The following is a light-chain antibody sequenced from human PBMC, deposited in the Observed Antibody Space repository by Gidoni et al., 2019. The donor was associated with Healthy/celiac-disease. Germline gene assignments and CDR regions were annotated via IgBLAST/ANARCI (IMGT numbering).Light chain of an antibody. CDR2: DAS. V-gene: IGKV1-13*02. Sequence: AIQLTQSPSALSASVGERVTITCRASQGISSALAWYQQKPGTAPKLLIYDASSLESGVPSRFSGSGSGTDFTLTISSLQPEDFATYYCQQFNSYSLTFGGGTKVEIK. J-gene: IGKJ4*01. CDR3: QQFNSYSLT. CDR1: QGISSA.